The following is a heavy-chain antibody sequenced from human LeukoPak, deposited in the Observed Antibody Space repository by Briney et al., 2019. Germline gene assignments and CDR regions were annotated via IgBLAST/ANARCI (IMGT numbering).Heavy chain of an antibody. CDR3: AKDLYGGNRYFAL. J-gene: IGHJ2*01. Sequence: GGSLRLSCAASGFTVSSNYMSWVRQAPGKGLEWVSVIYSGGSTYYADSVKGRFTISRDNSKNTLYLQMNSLRAEDTAVYYCAKDLYGGNRYFALWGRGTLVTVSS. V-gene: IGHV3-66*01. D-gene: IGHD4-23*01. CDR1: GFTVSSNY. CDR2: IYSGGST.